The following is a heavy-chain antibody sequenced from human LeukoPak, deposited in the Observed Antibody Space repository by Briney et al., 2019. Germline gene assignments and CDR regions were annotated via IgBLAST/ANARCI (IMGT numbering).Heavy chain of an antibody. CDR3: ARGEVWQWLVPEYFQH. D-gene: IGHD6-19*01. CDR1: GGSISSYY. V-gene: IGHV4-59*01. J-gene: IGHJ1*01. Sequence: NPSETLSLTCTVSGGSISSYYWSWIRQPPGKGLEWIGYIYYSGSTNYNPSLKSRVTISVDTSKNQFSLKLSPVTAADTAVYYCARGEVWQWLVPEYFQHWGQGTLVTVSS. CDR2: IYYSGST.